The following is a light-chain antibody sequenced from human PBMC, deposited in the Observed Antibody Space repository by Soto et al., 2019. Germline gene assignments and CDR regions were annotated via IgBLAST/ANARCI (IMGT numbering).Light chain of an antibody. Sequence: EVVLTQSPGTLSLSPGERATLSCRASQSFSSNNLAWYQHKAGQPPKLIVYSASRRATDVPDRFSGSGSGKDFTLTISRLEPEDFALYYCQRYGGSPPVTFGGGTKVDIK. V-gene: IGKV3-20*01. CDR1: QSFSSNN. J-gene: IGKJ4*01. CDR3: QRYGGSPPVT. CDR2: SAS.